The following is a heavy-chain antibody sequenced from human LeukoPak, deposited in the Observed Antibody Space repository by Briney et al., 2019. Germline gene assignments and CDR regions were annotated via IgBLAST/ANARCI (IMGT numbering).Heavy chain of an antibody. CDR3: ARADNYGSILDY. D-gene: IGHD3-10*01. V-gene: IGHV3-7*04. J-gene: IGHJ4*02. Sequence: GGSLRLSCAASGFTFSNYWMSWVRQSPGRGLEWVANIDQDGSAEYYVDSVGGRFTISRDNAKNSLYLQIDSLRAEDTAVYYCARADNYGSILDYWGRGTLVTVSS. CDR2: IDQDGSAE. CDR1: GFTFSNYW.